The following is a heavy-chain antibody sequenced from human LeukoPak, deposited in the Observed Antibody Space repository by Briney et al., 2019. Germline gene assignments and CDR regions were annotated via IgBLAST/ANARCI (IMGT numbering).Heavy chain of an antibody. J-gene: IGHJ4*02. CDR2: ICDSGSIT. V-gene: IGHV3-23*01. CDR1: GFAFSSQA. D-gene: IGHD6-19*01. Sequence: GGSLRLSCAASGFAFSSQAMGWVRQAPGKGLEWVSVICDSGSITYYADSVKGRFTISRDNSKNTLFLQMNSLRAGDTAVYYCAKDARRTSGWYFFDYWGQGTLVTVSS. CDR3: AKDARRTSGWYFFDY.